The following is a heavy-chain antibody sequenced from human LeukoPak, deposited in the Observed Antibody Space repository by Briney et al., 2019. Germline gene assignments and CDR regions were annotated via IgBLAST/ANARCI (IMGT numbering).Heavy chain of an antibody. J-gene: IGHJ4*02. V-gene: IGHV3-30*02. D-gene: IGHD3-22*01. CDR3: AKDRPPNYYDGSGYYRTLLGYFDY. Sequence: GGSLRLSCAASGFTFSSYGMHWVRQAPGKGLEWVAFIRYDGSNKYYADSVKGRFTISRDNSKNTLYLQMNSLRAEDTAVYYCAKDRPPNYYDGSGYYRTLLGYFDYWGQGTLVTVSS. CDR2: IRYDGSNK. CDR1: GFTFSSYG.